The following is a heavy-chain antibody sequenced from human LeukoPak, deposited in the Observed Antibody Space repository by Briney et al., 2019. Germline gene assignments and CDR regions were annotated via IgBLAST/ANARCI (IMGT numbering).Heavy chain of an antibody. D-gene: IGHD7-27*01. CDR2: IYYTGTT. J-gene: IGHJ4*02. CDR1: GGSVSDYY. Sequence: SETLSLTCTVSGGSVSDYYWSWIRQSPGKGLEWIGYIYYTGTTSYNPSLKSRVTISAGTSKNQFSLNLISVTAADTAVYYCASRKLGNDYWGQGTLVTVSS. CDR3: ASRKLGNDY. V-gene: IGHV4-59*02.